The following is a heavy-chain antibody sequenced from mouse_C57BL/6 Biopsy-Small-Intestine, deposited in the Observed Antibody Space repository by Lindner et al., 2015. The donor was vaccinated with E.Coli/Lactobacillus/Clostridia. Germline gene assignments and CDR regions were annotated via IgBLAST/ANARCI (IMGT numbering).Heavy chain of an antibody. CDR2: IYPFNGET. D-gene: IGHD2-13*01. J-gene: IGHJ3*01. CDR1: GYSFTGYY. CDR3: ARRRGIYYGDYVFFAY. Sequence: VQLQESGPELVKPGASVKISCKASGYSFTGYYIDWVKQSPGKSLEWIGYIYPFNGETNYNQKFKGKATLTVDKSSSSVNMQLNSLTSEDSAVYYYARRRGIYYGDYVFFAYWGQGTLVTVSA. V-gene: IGHV1-42*01.